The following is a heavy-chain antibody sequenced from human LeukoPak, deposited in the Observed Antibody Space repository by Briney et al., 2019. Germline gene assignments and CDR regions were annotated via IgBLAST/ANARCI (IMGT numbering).Heavy chain of an antibody. CDR3: ARDLRYHGSGRVGGFDI. CDR2: IWYGGSNT. J-gene: IGHJ3*02. V-gene: IGHV3-33*08. CDR1: GFTFSSYG. Sequence: AGGSLRLSCAASGFTFSSYGMHWVRQAPGKGLEWVAVIWYGGSNTYYADSVKGRFTISRDNSKNTLYLQMNNLRTDDTAVYYCARDLRYHGSGRVGGFDIWGRGTLVTVSS. D-gene: IGHD3-10*01.